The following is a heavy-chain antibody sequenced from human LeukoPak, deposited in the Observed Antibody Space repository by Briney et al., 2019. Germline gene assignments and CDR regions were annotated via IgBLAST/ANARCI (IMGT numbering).Heavy chain of an antibody. V-gene: IGHV3-7*03. D-gene: IGHD3-3*01. CDR2: IKQDGSEK. J-gene: IGHJ3*02. CDR3: AKARLPVTIDAFDI. CDR1: GFTFSSYW. Sequence: PGGSLRLSCAASGFTFSSYWMSWVRQAPGKGLEWVANIKQDGSEKYYFDSVKGRLTISRDNAKNSLYLQMNSLRAEDTAVYYCAKARLPVTIDAFDIWGQGTMVTVSS.